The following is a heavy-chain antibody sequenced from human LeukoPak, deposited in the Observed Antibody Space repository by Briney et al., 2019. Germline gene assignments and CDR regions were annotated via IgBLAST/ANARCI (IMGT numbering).Heavy chain of an antibody. D-gene: IGHD1-1*01. CDR3: ARETGPYYYYCMDV. CDR2: IYTSGNT. Sequence: SETLSLTCTVSGGSISSYYWSWIRQPAGKGLEWIGRIYTSGNTNYNPSLKSRVTISVDKSKNQFSLKLSSVTAADTAVYYCARETGPYYYYCMDVWGKGTTVTVSS. J-gene: IGHJ6*03. V-gene: IGHV4-4*07. CDR1: GGSISSYY.